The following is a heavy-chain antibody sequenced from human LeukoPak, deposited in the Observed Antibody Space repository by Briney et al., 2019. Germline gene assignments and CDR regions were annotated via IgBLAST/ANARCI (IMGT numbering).Heavy chain of an antibody. CDR1: GFTFSSYG. CDR3: AREPHYYGSGPFDY. CDR2: IWYDGSNK. V-gene: IGHV3-33*01. D-gene: IGHD3-10*01. J-gene: IGHJ4*02. Sequence: AGSLRLSCAASGFTFSSYGMHWVRQAPGKGLEWVAVIWYDGSNKYYADSVKGRFTISRDNSKNTLYLQMNSLRAEDTAVYYCAREPHYYGSGPFDYWGQGTLVTVSS.